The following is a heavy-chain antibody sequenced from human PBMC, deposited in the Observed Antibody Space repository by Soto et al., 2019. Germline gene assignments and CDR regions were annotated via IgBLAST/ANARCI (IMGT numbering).Heavy chain of an antibody. D-gene: IGHD2-2*01. Sequence: EVQLLESGGGLVQPGGSLRLSCAASGFTFSSYAMSWVRQAPGKGLEWVSAISGSGGSTYYADSVKGRFTISRDNSKNTLYLQMNSLRAEDTAVYYCAKDSGGYQMIWVGYYYYYGMDVWGQGTTVTVSS. CDR3: AKDSGGYQMIWVGYYYYYGMDV. CDR2: ISGSGGST. J-gene: IGHJ6*02. CDR1: GFTFSSYA. V-gene: IGHV3-23*01.